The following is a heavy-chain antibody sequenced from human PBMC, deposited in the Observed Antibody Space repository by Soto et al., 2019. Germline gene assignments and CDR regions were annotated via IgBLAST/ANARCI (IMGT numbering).Heavy chain of an antibody. CDR1: GFTVSSNY. CDR3: ATELGHAIEGYYFDY. D-gene: IGHD6-6*01. CDR2: IYSGGST. J-gene: IGHJ4*02. Sequence: GGSLRLSCAASGFTVSSNYMSWVRQAPGKGLEWVSVIYSGGSTYYADSVKGRFTISRDNSKNTLYLQMNSLRAEDTAVYYCATELGHAIEGYYFDYWGQGTLVTVSS. V-gene: IGHV3-66*01.